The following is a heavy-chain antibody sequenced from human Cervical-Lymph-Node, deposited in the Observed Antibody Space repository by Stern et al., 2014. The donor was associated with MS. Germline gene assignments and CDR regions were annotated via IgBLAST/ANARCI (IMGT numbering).Heavy chain of an antibody. Sequence: QITLKESGPVLVNPTETLTLTCTVSGFSLSNARMGVSWIRQPPGKALEWLAHNLSYDEKSYSTSLKGRLTISKDTSKSQVVLTMTHMDPVDTATYYCARMMQHLAGDAFDIWGQGTMVSVSS. CDR1: GFSLSNARMG. V-gene: IGHV2-26*01. D-gene: IGHD6-13*01. J-gene: IGHJ3*02. CDR3: ARMMQHLAGDAFDI. CDR2: NLSYDEK.